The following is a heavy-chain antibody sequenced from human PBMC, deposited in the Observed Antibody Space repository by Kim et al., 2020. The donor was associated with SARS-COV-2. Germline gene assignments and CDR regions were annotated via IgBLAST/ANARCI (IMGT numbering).Heavy chain of an antibody. CDR3: AREGITNSFFDY. V-gene: IGHV3-7*03. CDR1: GFTFSNCW. Sequence: GGSLRLSCAASGFTFSNCWMSWVRQAPGKGLEWVANIKQDGSEKYYVDSVKGRFTISRDNAKNSLYLQMNSLRAEDTAVYYCAREGITNSFFDYWGQGTLVTVSS. D-gene: IGHD3-16*01. J-gene: IGHJ4*02. CDR2: IKQDGSEK.